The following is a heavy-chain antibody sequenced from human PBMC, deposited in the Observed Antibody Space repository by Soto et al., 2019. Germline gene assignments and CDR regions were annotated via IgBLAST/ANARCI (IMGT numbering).Heavy chain of an antibody. CDR1: GFTFSSYW. CDR2: IKQDGSEK. J-gene: IGHJ4*02. V-gene: IGHV3-7*03. Sequence: GWSLRLSCAASGFTFSSYWMSLVRQAPGKGLEWVANIKQDGSEKYYVDSVKGRFTVSRDNAKKSLYLQMNSLRAEDTAVYYCARVGTSSSHPYFEYWGEGTLVTVSS. CDR3: ARVGTSSSHPYFEY. D-gene: IGHD6-6*01.